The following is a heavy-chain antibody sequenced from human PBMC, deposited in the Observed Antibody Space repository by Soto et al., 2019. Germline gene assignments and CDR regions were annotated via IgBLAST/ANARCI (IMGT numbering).Heavy chain of an antibody. D-gene: IGHD5-18*01. CDR1: GGSISSGGYY. V-gene: IGHV4-31*03. J-gene: IGHJ2*01. CDR3: AREGFVSYGLIRAWYFDL. CDR2: IYYSGST. Sequence: QVQLQESGPGLVKPSQTLSLTCTVSGGSISSGGYYWSWIRQHPGKDLEWIGYIYYSGSTYYNPSLKSRVTISVDTSKNQFSLKLSSVTAADTAVYYCAREGFVSYGLIRAWYFDLWGRGTLVTVSS.